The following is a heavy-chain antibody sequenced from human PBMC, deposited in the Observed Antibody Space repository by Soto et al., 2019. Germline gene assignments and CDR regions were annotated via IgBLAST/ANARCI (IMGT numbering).Heavy chain of an antibody. CDR3: ARDGRKYCSSTSCSEPLGPMWDYFDY. Sequence: PSETLSLTCAVSGGSISSSNWWSWVRQPPGKGLEWIGEIYHSGSTNYNPSLKSRVTISVDKSKNQFSLKLSSVTAADTAVYYCARDGRKYCSSTSCSEPLGPMWDYFDYWGQGTLVTVSS. J-gene: IGHJ4*02. CDR1: GGSISSSNW. D-gene: IGHD2-2*01. CDR2: IYHSGST. V-gene: IGHV4-4*02.